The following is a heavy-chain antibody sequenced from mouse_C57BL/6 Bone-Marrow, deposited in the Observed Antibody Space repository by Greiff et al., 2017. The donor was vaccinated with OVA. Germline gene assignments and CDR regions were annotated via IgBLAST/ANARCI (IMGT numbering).Heavy chain of an antibody. CDR1: GYTFTSYW. Sequence: KESCKASGYTFTSYWMQWVKQRPGQGLEWIGEIDPSDSYTNYNQKFKGKATLTVDTSSSTAYMQLSSLTSEDSAVYYCARRRNYFDYWGQGTTLTVSS. V-gene: IGHV1-50*01. J-gene: IGHJ2*01. CDR3: ARRRNYFDY. CDR2: IDPSDSYT.